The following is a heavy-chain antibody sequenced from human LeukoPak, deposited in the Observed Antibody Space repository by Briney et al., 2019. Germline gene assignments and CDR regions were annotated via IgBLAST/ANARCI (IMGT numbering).Heavy chain of an antibody. Sequence: SETLSLTCAVYGGSFSGDYWSWVRQSPGKGRERMGEINDSGRTKYNTSLTSRGTISVDTSKNKCSLKLTSVTAADTAVYYCARESGTGIGWFDPCGQGTLVTVSS. CDR3: ARESGTGIGWFDP. CDR1: GGSFSGDY. D-gene: IGHD1-26*01. J-gene: IGHJ5*02. CDR2: INDSGRT. V-gene: IGHV4-34*01.